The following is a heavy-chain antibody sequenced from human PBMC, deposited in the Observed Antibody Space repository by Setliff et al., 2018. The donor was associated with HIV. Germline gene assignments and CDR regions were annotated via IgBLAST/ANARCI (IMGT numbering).Heavy chain of an antibody. J-gene: IGHJ3*02. CDR3: ASSSGYWGKNAFDI. CDR1: GYTFTSYD. V-gene: IGHV1-8*02. D-gene: IGHD3-22*01. Sequence: ASVKVSCKASGYTFTSYDINWVRQATGQGLEWMGWMNPNSGNTGYAQKFQGRVTMTRDTSASTAYMELSSLRSEDTAVYYCASSSGYWGKNAFDIWGQGTMVTVSS. CDR2: MNPNSGNT.